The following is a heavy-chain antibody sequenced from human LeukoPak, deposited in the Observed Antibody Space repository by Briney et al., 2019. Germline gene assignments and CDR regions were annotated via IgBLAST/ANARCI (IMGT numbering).Heavy chain of an antibody. J-gene: IGHJ6*02. Sequence: ASVKVSCKVSGYTLTELSMHWVRQAPGKGLEWMEGFDPEDGETIYAQKFQGRVTMTEDTSTDTAYMELSSLRSEDTAVYYCATGGIMVRGVIPMDYYYYGMDVWGQGITVTVSS. CDR3: ATGGIMVRGVIPMDYYYYGMDV. CDR2: FDPEDGET. V-gene: IGHV1-24*01. CDR1: GYTLTELS. D-gene: IGHD3-10*01.